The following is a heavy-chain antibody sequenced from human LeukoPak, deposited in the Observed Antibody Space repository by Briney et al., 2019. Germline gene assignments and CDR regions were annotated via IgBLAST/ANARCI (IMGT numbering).Heavy chain of an antibody. J-gene: IGHJ4*02. V-gene: IGHV1-2*02. CDR2: INPNTGGT. D-gene: IGHD3-22*01. CDR3: ARAPMIVVVFPPRLDF. Sequence: ASVKVSCKTSGYTFTGYYMHWVRQAPGQGLEWMGWINPNTGGTNYAQKFQGRVTMTSDTSISTAYMELSSLKSDYTAMYYCARAPMIVVVFPPRLDFWGQGTLVTVSS. CDR1: GYTFTGYY.